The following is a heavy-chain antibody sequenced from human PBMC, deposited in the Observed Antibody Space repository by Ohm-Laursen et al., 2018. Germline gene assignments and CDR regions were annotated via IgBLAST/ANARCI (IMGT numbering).Heavy chain of an antibody. CDR1: GGSISSYY. D-gene: IGHD3-10*01. CDR2: IYKSGST. V-gene: IGHV4-59*01. CDR3: ARVGNYGSGSYYEEFDP. Sequence: GTLSLTCSVSGGSISSYYWSWTRQSPGKGLEWIGYIYKSGSTNYNPSLKSRVTISKDTSKNQFSLKLTSVTAEDTAVYYCARVGNYGSGSYYEEFDPWGQGTLVTVSS. J-gene: IGHJ5*02.